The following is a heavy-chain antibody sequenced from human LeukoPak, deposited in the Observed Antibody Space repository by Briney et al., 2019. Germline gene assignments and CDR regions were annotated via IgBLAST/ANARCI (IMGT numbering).Heavy chain of an antibody. CDR1: GFTFSTYA. D-gene: IGHD1-26*01. J-gene: IGHJ4*02. V-gene: IGHV3-23*01. Sequence: AGGSLRLSCAASGFTFSTYAMSWVCQAHGKGLEWVSTISSGGDKTYYADSVKGRFTISRDNSKNTVYLQLSSLRAEDTAVYYCANRGVTSVGSYYFDYWGQGALVTVSS. CDR3: ANRGVTSVGSYYFDY. CDR2: ISSGGDKT.